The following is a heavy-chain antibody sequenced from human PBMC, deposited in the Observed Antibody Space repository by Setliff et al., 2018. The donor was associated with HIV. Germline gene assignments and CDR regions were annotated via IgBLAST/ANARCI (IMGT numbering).Heavy chain of an antibody. CDR1: GGSISIHY. J-gene: IGHJ4*02. Sequence: PSETLSLTCTVSGGSISIHYWSWIRLPPGKGLEWIGTTYYDGSTIYNPSLNSRVTMSVDTSKNQFSLKVNSVTAADTAVYYCARGRGCCSGGSCQFDYWGQGTLVTVSS. CDR3: ARGRGCCSGGSCQFDY. CDR2: TYYDGST. V-gene: IGHV4-59*11. D-gene: IGHD2-15*01.